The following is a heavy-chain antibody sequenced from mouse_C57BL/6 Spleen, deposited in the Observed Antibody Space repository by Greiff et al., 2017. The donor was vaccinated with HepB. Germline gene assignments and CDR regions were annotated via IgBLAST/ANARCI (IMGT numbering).Heavy chain of an antibody. J-gene: IGHJ4*01. CDR2: ISSGSSTI. Sequence: EVKVVESGGGLVKPGGSLKLSCAASGFTFSDYGMHWVRQAPEKGLEWVAYISSGSSTIYYADTVKGRFTISRDNAKNTLFLQMTSLRSEDTAMYYCARGGPYAMDYWGQGTSVTVSS. V-gene: IGHV5-17*01. CDR3: ARGGPYAMDY. CDR1: GFTFSDYG.